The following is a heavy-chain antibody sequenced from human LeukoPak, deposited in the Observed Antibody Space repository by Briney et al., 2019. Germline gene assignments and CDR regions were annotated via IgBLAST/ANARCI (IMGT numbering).Heavy chain of an antibody. CDR2: IIPIFGTA. V-gene: IGHV1-69*06. D-gene: IGHD6-13*01. J-gene: IGHJ5*02. CDR3: ARGAAGIPFDP. CDR1: GGTFSSYA. Sequence: WASVKVSCKASGGTFSSYAISWVRQAPGQGLEWMGGIIPIFGTANYAQKFQGRVTITADKSTSTAYMELSSLRSEGTAVYYCARGAAGIPFDPWGQGTLVTVSS.